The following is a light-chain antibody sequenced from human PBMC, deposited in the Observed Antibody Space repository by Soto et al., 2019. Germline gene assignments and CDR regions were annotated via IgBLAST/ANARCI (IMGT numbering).Light chain of an antibody. CDR3: QQYNSWPRIT. CDR2: GAS. Sequence: EIVLTQYPGILSVSPGERATLSCRASQTVSRHLAWYQQKPGQAPRLLIFGASTRATGIPDRFSGSGSGTDFTLTISFLQSEDFAVYYCQQYNSWPRITFGPGTRLET. J-gene: IGKJ5*01. V-gene: IGKV3-15*01. CDR1: QTVSRH.